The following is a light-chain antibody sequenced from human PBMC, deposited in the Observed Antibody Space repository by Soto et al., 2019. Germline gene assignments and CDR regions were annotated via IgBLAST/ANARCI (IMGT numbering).Light chain of an antibody. CDR3: AAWDDSLNGLDV. CDR2: SNN. CDR1: SSNIGSNP. J-gene: IGLJ1*01. Sequence: QSVLTQPPSASGTPGQRVTISCSGSSSNIGSNPVNWYQQLPGTAPKFLIYSNNQRPSGVPDRFSGSKSGTSASLAISGLQSEDEADYYCAAWDDSLNGLDVFGTGTKVTVL. V-gene: IGLV1-44*01.